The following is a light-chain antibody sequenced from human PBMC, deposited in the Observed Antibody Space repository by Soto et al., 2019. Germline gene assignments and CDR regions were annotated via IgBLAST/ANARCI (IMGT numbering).Light chain of an antibody. J-gene: IGKJ1*01. CDR1: QSLLHSNGYNY. Sequence: DIVMTQSPLSLPVTPGEPASISCRSSQSLLHSNGYNYLDWYLQKPGQSPQLLIYLGSNRASGVPDRFSGSGSGTDFTLKISRVEADDLGVCYCMQALQTPRTFGQGTKVEIK. CDR3: MQALQTPRT. CDR2: LGS. V-gene: IGKV2-28*01.